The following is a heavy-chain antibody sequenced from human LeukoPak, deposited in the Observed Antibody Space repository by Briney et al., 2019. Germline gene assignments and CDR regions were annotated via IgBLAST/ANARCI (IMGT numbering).Heavy chain of an antibody. CDR3: AREWVGVRAKNRFDF. CDR2: INQDGSEK. CDR1: GFTFSSYW. J-gene: IGHJ4*02. V-gene: IGHV3-7*05. Sequence: GGSLRLSCAASGFTFSSYWMSWVRQAPGKGLEWVANINQDGSEKYYGDSVKGRFTISRDNAKNSLYRQMNSLSAEDTAVYYCAREWVGVRAKNRFDFWGQGALVTASS. D-gene: IGHD1-26*01.